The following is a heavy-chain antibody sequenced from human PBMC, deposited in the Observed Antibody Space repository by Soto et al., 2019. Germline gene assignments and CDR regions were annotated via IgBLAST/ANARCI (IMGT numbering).Heavy chain of an antibody. Sequence: SETQSLTCTVSGGSISSGCCYWSWIRQHPGKGLEWIGYIYYSGSTYYNPSLKSRVTISVDTSKNQFSLKLSSVTAADTAVYYCAREVYYYDSSGYYKGGNYYFDYWGQGTLVTVSS. CDR1: GGSISSGCCY. V-gene: IGHV4-31*03. J-gene: IGHJ4*02. CDR2: IYYSGST. D-gene: IGHD3-22*01. CDR3: AREVYYYDSSGYYKGGNYYFDY.